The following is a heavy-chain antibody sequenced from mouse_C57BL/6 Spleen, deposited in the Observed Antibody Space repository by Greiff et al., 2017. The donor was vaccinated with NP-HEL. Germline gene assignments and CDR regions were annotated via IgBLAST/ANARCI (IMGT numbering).Heavy chain of an antibody. J-gene: IGHJ4*01. CDR3: ARTQSGAMDY. Sequence: VQLQQPGAELVMPGASVKLSCKASGYTFTSYWMHWVKQRPGQGLEWIGEIDPSDSYTNYNQKFKGKSTLTVDKSSSTAYMQLSSLTSEDSAVYYCARTQSGAMDYWGQGTSVTVSS. CDR1: GYTFTSYW. V-gene: IGHV1-69*01. CDR2: IDPSDSYT. D-gene: IGHD1-3*01.